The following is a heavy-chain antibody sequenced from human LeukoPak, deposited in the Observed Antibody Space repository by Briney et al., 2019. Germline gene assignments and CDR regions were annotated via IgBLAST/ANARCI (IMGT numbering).Heavy chain of an antibody. D-gene: IGHD2-2*01. CDR2: MNPNSGNT. Sequence: ASVKVSCKASGYTFTSYDINWVRQATGQGLEWMGWMNPNSGNTGYAQKFQGRVTITRNTSISTAYMELSSLRSEDTAVYYCARVGGVTVPAVHYYYYYMDVWGKGTTVTVSS. V-gene: IGHV1-8*03. CDR3: ARVGGVTVPAVHYYYYYMDV. CDR1: GYTFTSYD. J-gene: IGHJ6*03.